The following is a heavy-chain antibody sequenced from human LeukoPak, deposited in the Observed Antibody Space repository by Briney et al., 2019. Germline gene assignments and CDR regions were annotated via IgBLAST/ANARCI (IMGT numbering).Heavy chain of an antibody. D-gene: IGHD6-19*01. CDR1: GFTFSSYW. Sequence: GGSLRLSCAASGFTFSSYWMSWVRQAPGKGLEWVANIKQDGSEKYYVDSVKGRFTISRDNAKNSLYLQMNSLRAEDTAVYYCARDPYSSGWYGVYFDYWAREPWSPSPQ. CDR2: IKQDGSEK. V-gene: IGHV3-7*01. CDR3: ARDPYSSGWYGVYFDY. J-gene: IGHJ4*02.